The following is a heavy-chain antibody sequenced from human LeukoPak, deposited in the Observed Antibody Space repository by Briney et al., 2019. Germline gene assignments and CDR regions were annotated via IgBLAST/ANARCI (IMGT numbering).Heavy chain of an antibody. CDR3: ANSPRSGWTTDYYYYGMDV. CDR1: GFTFSSYA. V-gene: IGHV3-23*01. CDR2: ISGSGGST. J-gene: IGHJ6*02. Sequence: GGSLRLSCAASGFTFSSYAMSWVRQAPGKGLEWVSAISGSGGSTYYADSVKGRFTISRDNSKNTLYLQMNSLRAEDTAVYYCANSPRSGWTTDYYYYGMDVWGQGTTVTVSS. D-gene: IGHD6-19*01.